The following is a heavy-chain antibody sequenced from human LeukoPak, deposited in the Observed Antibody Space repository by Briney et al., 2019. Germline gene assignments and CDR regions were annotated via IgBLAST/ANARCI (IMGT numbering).Heavy chain of an antibody. Sequence: SETLSLTCTVSGGSISSYYWSWIRQPPGKGLEWIGYIYYSGSTNYNPSLKSRVTISVDTSKNQFSLKLSSVTAADTAVYYCASGSIAARKIDYWGQGTLVTVSS. CDR3: ASGSIAARKIDY. J-gene: IGHJ4*02. CDR2: IYYSGST. D-gene: IGHD6-6*01. CDR1: GGSISSYY. V-gene: IGHV4-59*01.